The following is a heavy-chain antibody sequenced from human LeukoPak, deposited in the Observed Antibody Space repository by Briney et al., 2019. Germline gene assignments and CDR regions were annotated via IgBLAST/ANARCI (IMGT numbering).Heavy chain of an antibody. V-gene: IGHV4-59*01. CDR3: ARDKGANLNAFDI. CDR1: GGSISSYY. CDR2: IYYSGST. D-gene: IGHD1-26*01. J-gene: IGHJ3*02. Sequence: SETLSLTCTVSGGSISSYYWSWIRQPPGKGLEWIGYIYYSGSTSYNPSLKSRVTISVDTSKNQFSLKLSSVTAADTAVYYCARDKGANLNAFDIWGQGTMVTVSS.